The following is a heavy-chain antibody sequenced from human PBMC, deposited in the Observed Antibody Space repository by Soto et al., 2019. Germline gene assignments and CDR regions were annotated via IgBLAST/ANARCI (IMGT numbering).Heavy chain of an antibody. Sequence: GGSLRLSCAASGFSFGSYALSWVRQAPGKGLEWVSTISGSDGKTFYADSVKGRFSISRDTSQSTLYLQMNSLRAVDTAMYYCARWSYLDYWGQGTRVTVSS. CDR3: ARWSYLDY. V-gene: IGHV3-23*01. J-gene: IGHJ4*02. CDR2: ISGSDGKT. CDR1: GFSFGSYA. D-gene: IGHD3-3*01.